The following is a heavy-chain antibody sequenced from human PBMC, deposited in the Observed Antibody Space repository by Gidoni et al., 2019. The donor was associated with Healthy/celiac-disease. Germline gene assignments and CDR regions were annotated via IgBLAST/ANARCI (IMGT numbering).Heavy chain of an antibody. CDR3: ARDRTGPKAREHDY. CDR1: GFTFSSYS. V-gene: IGHV3-21*01. D-gene: IGHD1-1*01. Sequence: EVQLVESGGGLVKPGGSLRLSCAASGFTFSSYSMNWGRQAPGKGLEWVSSISSSSSYIYYADSVKGRFTISRDNAKNSLYLQMNSLRAEDTAVYYCARDRTGPKAREHDYWGQGTLVTVSS. CDR2: ISSSSSYI. J-gene: IGHJ4*02.